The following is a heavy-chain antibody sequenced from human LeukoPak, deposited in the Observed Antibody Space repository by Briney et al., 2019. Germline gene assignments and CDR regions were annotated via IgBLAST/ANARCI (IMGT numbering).Heavy chain of an antibody. CDR3: ARDEDYHILTGYERFDY. CDR1: GGTFSSYA. D-gene: IGHD3-9*01. CDR2: ISAYNGNT. J-gene: IGHJ4*02. Sequence: ASVKVSCKASGGTFSSYAISWVRQAPGQGLEWMGWISAYNGNTNYAQKLQGRVTMTTDTSTSTAYMELRSLRSDDTAVYYCARDEDYHILTGYERFDYWGQGTLVTVPS. V-gene: IGHV1-18*01.